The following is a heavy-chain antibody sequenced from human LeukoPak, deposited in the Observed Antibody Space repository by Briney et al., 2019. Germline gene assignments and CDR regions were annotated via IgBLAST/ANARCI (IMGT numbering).Heavy chain of an antibody. D-gene: IGHD6-19*01. J-gene: IGHJ6*03. V-gene: IGHV4-61*02. CDR2: IYTSGST. CDR1: GGSISSGSYY. CDR3: ARVRELAVAGLYYYYCMDV. Sequence: PSQTLSLTCTVSGGSISSGSYYWSWIRQPAGKGLEWIGRIYTSGSTNYNPSLKSRVTISVDTSKNQFSLKLSSVTAADTAVYYCARVRELAVAGLYYYYCMDVWGKGTTVTVSS.